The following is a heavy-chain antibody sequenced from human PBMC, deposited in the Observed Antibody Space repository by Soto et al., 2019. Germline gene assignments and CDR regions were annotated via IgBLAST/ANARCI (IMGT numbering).Heavy chain of an antibody. D-gene: IGHD2-15*01. CDR2: ISGSGGST. J-gene: IGHJ4*02. CDR1: GFTFSSYA. V-gene: IGHV3-23*01. Sequence: EVQLLESGGGLVQPGGSLRLSCAASGFTFSSYAMSWVRQAPGKGLEWVSAISGSGGSTYYADSVKGRFTISSDNSKNTLYLQRNSLRAEDTAVYYCAKDTPGWGDCSGGSCYGEGSDYWGQGTLVTVSS. CDR3: AKDTPGWGDCSGGSCYGEGSDY.